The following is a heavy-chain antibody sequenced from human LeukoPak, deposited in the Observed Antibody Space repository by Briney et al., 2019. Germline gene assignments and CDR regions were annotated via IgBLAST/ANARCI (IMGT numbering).Heavy chain of an antibody. CDR2: ISYDGSNK. Sequence: QSGGSLRLSCAASGFTFSNYGMHWVRQAPRKGLEWGALISYDGSNKYYADSVKGRFTISRDNSKNTLYLQMISLRAEDTAVYYCANYGSVSYFAYWGQGTLVTVSS. D-gene: IGHD3-10*01. CDR1: GFTFSNYG. J-gene: IGHJ4*02. V-gene: IGHV3-30*18. CDR3: ANYGSVSYFAY.